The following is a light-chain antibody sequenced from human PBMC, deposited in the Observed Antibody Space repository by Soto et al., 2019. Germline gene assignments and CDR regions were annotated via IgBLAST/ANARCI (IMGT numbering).Light chain of an antibody. V-gene: IGLV2-23*01. CDR3: CSYAGSSTFVV. Sequence: QSALTQPASVSGSPGQSITISCTGTSSDVGTYNLVSWYQQHPGKAPKLMIYEGSKRPSGVSNRFSGSQSGNTASLTVSGLQAEDEAAYYCCSYAGSSTFVVFGSGTKLTVL. J-gene: IGLJ1*01. CDR2: EGS. CDR1: SSDVGTYNL.